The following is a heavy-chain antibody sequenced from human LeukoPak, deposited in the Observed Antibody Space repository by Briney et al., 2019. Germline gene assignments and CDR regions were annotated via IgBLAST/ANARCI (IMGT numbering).Heavy chain of an antibody. D-gene: IGHD7-27*01. CDR1: GGSISSSY. Sequence: PSETLSLNCTVPGGSISSSYWSWIRQPAGKGLEWIGRIYASGSPNYNPSLKSRVTMSVDTSENQFSLRVNSVTAADTAVYYCARGSLGNLDYWGQGTLVTVSS. J-gene: IGHJ4*02. CDR2: IYASGSP. V-gene: IGHV4-4*07. CDR3: ARGSLGNLDY.